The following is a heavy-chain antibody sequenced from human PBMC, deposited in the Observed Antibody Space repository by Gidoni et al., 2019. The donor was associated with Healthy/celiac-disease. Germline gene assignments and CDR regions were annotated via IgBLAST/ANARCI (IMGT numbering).Heavy chain of an antibody. Sequence: QLQLQESGPGLVKPSETLSLTCTVSGGSISSSSYYSGWVRQPPGKGLEWIGSIYYSGSTYDNPSLKSRVTISVDTSKNQFSLKLSSVTAADTAVYYCARPIAARRNWYFDLWGRGTLVTVSS. CDR3: ARPIAARRNWYFDL. CDR1: GGSISSSSYY. D-gene: IGHD6-6*01. CDR2: IYYSGST. V-gene: IGHV4-39*01. J-gene: IGHJ2*01.